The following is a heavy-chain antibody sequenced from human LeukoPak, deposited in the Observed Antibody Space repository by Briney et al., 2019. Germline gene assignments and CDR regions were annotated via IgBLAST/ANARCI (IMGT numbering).Heavy chain of an antibody. Sequence: PGGSLRLSCAASGFTFSSYEMNWVRQAPGKGLEWVSYISSSSSSTIYYADSVKGRFTISRDNAKNSLYLQMNSLRAEDTAVYYCAKGWQAFGDIWGQGTMVTVSS. CDR1: GFTFSSYE. J-gene: IGHJ3*02. CDR3: AKGWQAFGDI. D-gene: IGHD3-16*01. V-gene: IGHV3-48*01. CDR2: ISSSSSSTI.